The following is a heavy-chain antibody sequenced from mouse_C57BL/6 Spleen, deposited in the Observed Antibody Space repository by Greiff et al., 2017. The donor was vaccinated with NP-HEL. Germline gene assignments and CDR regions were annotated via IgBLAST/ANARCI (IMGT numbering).Heavy chain of an antibody. D-gene: IGHD1-1*01. V-gene: IGHV1-52*01. CDR3: ERWGSNDY. CDR1: GYTFTSYW. Sequence: VQLQQPGAELVRPGSSVKLSCKASGYTFTSYWMHWVKQRPIQGLEWIGNIDPSDSETHYNQKFKDKATLTVDKSSSTAYMQLSSLTSEDSAVDYCERWGSNDYWGQGTTLTVSS. CDR2: IDPSDSET. J-gene: IGHJ2*01.